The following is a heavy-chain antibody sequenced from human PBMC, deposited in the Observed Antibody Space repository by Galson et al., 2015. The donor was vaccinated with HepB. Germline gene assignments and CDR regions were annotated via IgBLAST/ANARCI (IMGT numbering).Heavy chain of an antibody. CDR1: GFTFSSYR. CDR3: ARDLYCDYVWGCNSWDYYGMDV. D-gene: IGHD3-16*01. Sequence: SLRLSCAASGFTFSSYRMNWVRQAPGKGLEWVAYISSGGFTTYYADSVKGRFTISRDNSKNTLFLQMNSLRAEDTAVYYCARDLYCDYVWGCNSWDYYGMDVWGQGTTVTVSS. V-gene: IGHV3-48*04. J-gene: IGHJ6*02. CDR2: ISSGGFTT.